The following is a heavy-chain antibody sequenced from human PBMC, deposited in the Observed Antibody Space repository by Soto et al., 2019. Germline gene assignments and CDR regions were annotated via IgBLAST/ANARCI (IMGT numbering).Heavy chain of an antibody. CDR1: GFTVSSNY. CDR3: ARAQGIAAAGTDYYGMDV. Sequence: PVGSLRLSCAASGFTVSSNYMSWVRQAPGKGLEWVSVIYSGGSTYYADSVKGRFTISRDNSKNTLYLQMNSLRAEDTAVYYCARAQGIAAAGTDYYGMDVWGQGTTVTVSS. CDR2: IYSGGST. D-gene: IGHD6-13*01. J-gene: IGHJ6*02. V-gene: IGHV3-53*01.